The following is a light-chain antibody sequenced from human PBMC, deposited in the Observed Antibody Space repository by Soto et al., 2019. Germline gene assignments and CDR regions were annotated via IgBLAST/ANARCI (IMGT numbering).Light chain of an antibody. V-gene: IGKV3-15*01. CDR1: QSVSSN. CDR2: GAY. CDR3: QQYNNWPPNT. J-gene: IGKJ2*01. Sequence: EIVMTQSPATLSVSPGERATLSCRASQSVSSNLPWYQQKPGQAPRLLIYGAYTRATNIPARFSGSGSGTDFTLTISSLQSEDFAVYYCQQYNNWPPNTFGQGTKLEIK.